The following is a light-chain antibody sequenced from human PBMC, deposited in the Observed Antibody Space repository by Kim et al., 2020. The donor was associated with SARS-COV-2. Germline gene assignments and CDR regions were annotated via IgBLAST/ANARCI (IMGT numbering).Light chain of an antibody. J-gene: IGKJ1*01. CDR1: HGISNY. CDR3: QEHNSAPPWT. V-gene: IGKV1-27*01. CDR2: AAS. Sequence: SLGKRVTITCRASHGISNYLVWYQQKPGQVPTLLIYAASTLQSGVPARFSGSGSGTDFTLTISCLQPEDVATYYCQEHNSAPPWTFGQGTKLDIK.